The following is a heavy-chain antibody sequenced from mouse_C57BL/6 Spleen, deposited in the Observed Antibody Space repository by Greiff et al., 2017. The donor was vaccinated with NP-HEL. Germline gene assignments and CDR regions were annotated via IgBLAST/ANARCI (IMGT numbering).Heavy chain of an antibody. CDR2: IHPNSGST. CDR3: ARSDYDYDPFDY. V-gene: IGHV1-64*01. J-gene: IGHJ2*01. D-gene: IGHD2-4*01. Sequence: VQLHQPGAELVKPGASVKLSCKASGYTFTSYWMHWVKQRPGQGLEWIGMIHPNSGSTNYNEKFKSKATLTVDKSSSTAYMQLSSLTSEDSAVYYCARSDYDYDPFDYWGQGTTLTVSS. CDR1: GYTFTSYW.